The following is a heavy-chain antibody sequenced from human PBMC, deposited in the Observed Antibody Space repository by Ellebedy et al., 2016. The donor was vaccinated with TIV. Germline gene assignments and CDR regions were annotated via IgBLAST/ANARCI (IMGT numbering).Heavy chain of an antibody. V-gene: IGHV3-23*01. J-gene: IGHJ6*03. CDR1: GFSFSEFA. Sequence: PGGSLRLSCAASGFSFSEFAITWVRQAPGKGLEWVSALSCTGARTYYADSMKGRFTISRDNSKNTLYLQMDSLRVDDTAVYYCAKRAIAVVVAGYPMDVWGKGTTVTVSS. CDR3: AKRAIAVVVAGYPMDV. CDR2: LSCTGART. D-gene: IGHD2-15*01.